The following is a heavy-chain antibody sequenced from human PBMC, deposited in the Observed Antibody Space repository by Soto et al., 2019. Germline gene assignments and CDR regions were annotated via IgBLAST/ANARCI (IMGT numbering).Heavy chain of an antibody. Sequence: QVQLQESGPGLVKPSQTLSLTCTVSGGSISSGGYYWTWIRQHPGKGLEWIGYIYYSGSTYYNPSLKSRVTISVDTSKNQFSLKLSSVTAADTAVYYCARDKYYYCSGKDGMDVWGQGTTVTVSS. J-gene: IGHJ6*02. D-gene: IGHD3-10*01. CDR1: GGSISSGGYY. CDR3: ARDKYYYCSGKDGMDV. CDR2: IYYSGST. V-gene: IGHV4-31*03.